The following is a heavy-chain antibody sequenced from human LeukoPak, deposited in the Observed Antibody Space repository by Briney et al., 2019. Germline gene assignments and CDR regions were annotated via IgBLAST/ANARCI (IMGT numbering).Heavy chain of an antibody. CDR3: ARLPYTMVRGVDDAFDI. J-gene: IGHJ3*02. D-gene: IGHD3-10*01. CDR1: GYTFTGYY. V-gene: IGHV1-2*02. CDR2: INPNSGGT. Sequence: ASVKVSCKASGYTFTGYYMHWVRQAPGQGLEWMGWINPNSGGTNYAQKFQGRVTMTRDTSISTAYMELSRLRFDDTAVYYCARLPYTMVRGVDDAFDIWGQGTMVTVSS.